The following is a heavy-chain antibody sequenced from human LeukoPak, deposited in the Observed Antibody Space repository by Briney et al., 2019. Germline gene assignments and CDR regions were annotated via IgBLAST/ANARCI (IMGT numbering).Heavy chain of an antibody. V-gene: IGHV4-59*08. J-gene: IGHJ2*01. CDR3: ARLKLGAYFDL. CDR2: VYNSGDT. Sequence: SETLSLTCSVSGGSTSSDYWSWIRQSPGKGLEWVGYVYNSGDTGKNPSLKSRVTILLDTSKNQCSLKLTSVSAADTAVYYCARLKLGAYFDLWGRGTLVTVSS. CDR1: GGSTSSDY. D-gene: IGHD3-16*01.